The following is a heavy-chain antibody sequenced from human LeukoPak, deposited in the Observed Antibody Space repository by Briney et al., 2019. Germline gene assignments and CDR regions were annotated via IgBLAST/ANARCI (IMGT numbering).Heavy chain of an antibody. CDR2: IHYSGST. D-gene: IGHD6-19*01. V-gene: IGHV4-38-2*02. Sequence: SETLSLTCSVSGYSISSAYYWGWIRQPPGKGREWIATIHYSGSTYYNPSLKSRVTISLDTSKNQFSLKLNSVAAADTAVYYCARGQWLVPFDYWGQGTLVTVSS. CDR3: ARGQWLVPFDY. CDR1: GYSISSAYY. J-gene: IGHJ4*02.